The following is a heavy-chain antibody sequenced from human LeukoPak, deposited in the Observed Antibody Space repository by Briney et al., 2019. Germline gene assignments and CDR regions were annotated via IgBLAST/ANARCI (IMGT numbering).Heavy chain of an antibody. Sequence: GGSLRLSCAASGFTFTSYAMTWVRHSPGKGLEWVSSIDADGAATFYADSVKGRFSISRDNARNTVGLQMHSLTPEDSAVYYCAKDQSYYNWFDPRGQGTLVTVSS. J-gene: IGHJ5*02. D-gene: IGHD3-10*01. V-gene: IGHV3-23*01. CDR2: IDADGAAT. CDR1: GFTFTSYA. CDR3: AKDQSYYNWFDP.